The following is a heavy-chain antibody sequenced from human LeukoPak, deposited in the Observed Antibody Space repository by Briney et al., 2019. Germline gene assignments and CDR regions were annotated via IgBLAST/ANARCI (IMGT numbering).Heavy chain of an antibody. CDR2: ISGSGGST. V-gene: IGHV3-23*01. CDR3: AKDLDDRPLYYYGMDV. Sequence: GGSLRLSCAASGFTFSSYAVSWVRQAPGKGLEWVSAISGSGGSTYYADSVKGRFTISRDNSKNTLYLQMNSLRADDTAVYYCAKDLDDRPLYYYGMDVWGQGTTVTVSS. J-gene: IGHJ6*02. D-gene: IGHD1-1*01. CDR1: GFTFSSYA.